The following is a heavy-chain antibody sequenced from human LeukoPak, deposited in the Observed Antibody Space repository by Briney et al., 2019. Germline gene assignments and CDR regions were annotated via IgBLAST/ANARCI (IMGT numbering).Heavy chain of an antibody. V-gene: IGHV3-48*01. Sequence: GGSLRLSCAASGFTFSSYSMNWVRQAPGKGLEWVSYISSSSSTIYYADSVKGRLTISRDNAKNSLYLQMNSLRAEGTAVYYCARVLGDYDILTGYYNGGENAFDIWGQGTMVTVSS. CDR1: GFTFSSYS. CDR2: ISSSSSTI. D-gene: IGHD3-9*01. J-gene: IGHJ3*02. CDR3: ARVLGDYDILTGYYNGGENAFDI.